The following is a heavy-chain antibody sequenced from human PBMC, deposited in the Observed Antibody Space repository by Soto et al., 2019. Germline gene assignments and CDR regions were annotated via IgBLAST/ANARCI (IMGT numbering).Heavy chain of an antibody. V-gene: IGHV3-11*01. J-gene: IGHJ1*01. CDR3: ARDLYCSGGSCYSPH. CDR2: ISSSGSSI. CDR1: GVSFSDYY. D-gene: IGHD2-15*01. Sequence: PGGSLRLSCAASGVSFSDYYMSWIRQAPGKGLEWLSYISSSGSSIYYADSVKGRFTISRDNAKNSLYLQMNSLRAEDTAVYYCARDLYCSGGSCYSPHWGQGTLVTVSS.